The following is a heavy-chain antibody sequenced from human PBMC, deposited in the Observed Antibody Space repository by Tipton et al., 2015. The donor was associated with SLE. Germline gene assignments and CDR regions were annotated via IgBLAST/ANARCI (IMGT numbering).Heavy chain of an antibody. J-gene: IGHJ6*02. CDR3: ARVAYCGGDCSFHGMDV. CDR1: GGSISSGGYS. V-gene: IGHV4-30-2*01. D-gene: IGHD2-21*01. Sequence: TLPLTCAVSGGSISSGGYSWSWIRQPPGKGLEWTGYIYHSGSTYYNPSLKSRVTISVDRSKNQFSLKLSSVTAADTAVYYCARVAYCGGDCSFHGMDVWGQGTTVTVSS. CDR2: IYHSGST.